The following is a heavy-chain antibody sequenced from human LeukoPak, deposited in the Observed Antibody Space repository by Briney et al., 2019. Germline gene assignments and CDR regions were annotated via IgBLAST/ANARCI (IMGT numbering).Heavy chain of an antibody. CDR1: GGSISRYY. CDR3: ARESGTAWLDY. J-gene: IGHJ4*02. CDR2: INYSGST. Sequence: SGTLSLTCTVSGGSISRYYWSWIRQPPGKGLEWIAYINYSGSTNYNPSLKSRVTISVDTATNQFSLSLRSVTAADTAVYYCARESGTAWLDYWGQGTLVTVSS. D-gene: IGHD2-21*02. V-gene: IGHV4-59*01.